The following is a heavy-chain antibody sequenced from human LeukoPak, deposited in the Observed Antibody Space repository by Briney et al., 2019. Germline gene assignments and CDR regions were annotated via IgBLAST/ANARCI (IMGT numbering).Heavy chain of an antibody. V-gene: IGHV4-31*03. D-gene: IGHD5-12*01. CDR3: ARAGRRGGLRFYSNYFDY. J-gene: IGHJ4*02. Sequence: PSQTLSLTCTVSGGSISSGGYYWSWIRQHPGKGLEWIGYIYYSGSTYYNLSLRSRLTISVDTSKNQFSLKLSSVTAADTAVYYCARAGRRGGLRFYSNYFDYWGQGTLVTVSS. CDR2: IYYSGST. CDR1: GGSISSGGYY.